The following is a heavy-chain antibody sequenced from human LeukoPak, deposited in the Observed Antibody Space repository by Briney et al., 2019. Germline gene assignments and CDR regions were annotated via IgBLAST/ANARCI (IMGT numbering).Heavy chain of an antibody. CDR3: ARSPLYYDFWSGYRPSLIDGMDV. V-gene: IGHV1-69*13. D-gene: IGHD3-3*01. CDR1: GYTFTSYG. Sequence: ASVKVSCKASGYTFTSYGISWVRQAPGQGLEWMGGIIPIFGTANYAQKFQGRVTITADESTSTAYMELSSLRSEDTAVYYCARSPLYYDFWSGYRPSLIDGMDVWGQGTTVTVSS. J-gene: IGHJ6*02. CDR2: IIPIFGTA.